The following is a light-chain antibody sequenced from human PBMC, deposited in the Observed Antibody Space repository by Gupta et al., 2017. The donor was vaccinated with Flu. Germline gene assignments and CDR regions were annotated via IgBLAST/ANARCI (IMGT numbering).Light chain of an antibody. Sequence: VTPGEPASISSRSSQSLLHSTGYTVVYCYLQQAGPSPQLLYDLATNRASGVPGWFSGGASGTVFTPKISRVEAEVVGFYCCKQTLSTPLTFGQGTRLDIK. CDR1: QSLLHSTGYTV. CDR3: KQTLSTPLT. CDR2: LAT. V-gene: IGKV2-28*01. J-gene: IGKJ1*01.